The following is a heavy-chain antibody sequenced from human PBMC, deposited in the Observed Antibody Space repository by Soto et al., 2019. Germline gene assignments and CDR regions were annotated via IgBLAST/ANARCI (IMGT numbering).Heavy chain of an antibody. CDR1: GGSFSGSY. CDR3: ASSTIFGETYYFDY. J-gene: IGHJ4*02. Sequence: SETLSLTCAVYGGSFSGSYWSWVRQPPGKGLEWIGEINHSGSTNYNPSLKSRVTISVDTSKNQFSLKLSSVTAADTAVYYCASSTIFGETYYFDYWGQGTLVTVS. CDR2: INHSGST. D-gene: IGHD3-3*01. V-gene: IGHV4-34*01.